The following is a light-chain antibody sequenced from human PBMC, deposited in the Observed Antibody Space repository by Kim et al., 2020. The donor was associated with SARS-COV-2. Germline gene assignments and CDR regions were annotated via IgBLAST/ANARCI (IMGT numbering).Light chain of an antibody. V-gene: IGLV2-8*01. CDR2: DII. CDR1: SSVIGSYDY. J-gene: IGLJ3*02. CDR3: NSYAGSNNIV. Sequence: SITISCAGTSSVIGSYDYDSWFKQYTGKAHNLMLYDIIKRPSGVPVSFSGSKSGNTASLTVSRLQAEDEADDYCNSYAGSNNIVFGGESTMTVL.